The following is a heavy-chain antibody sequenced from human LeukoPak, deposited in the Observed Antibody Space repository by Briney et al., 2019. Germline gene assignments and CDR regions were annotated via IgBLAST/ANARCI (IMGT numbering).Heavy chain of an antibody. CDR2: INPNSGGT. Sequence: GASVKVSCKASGYTFTGYYMHWVRQAPGQGLEWMGWINPNSGGTNYAQKFQGRVTMARDTSISTAYMELSRLRSDDTAVYYCARAGAMGRDCSSTSCYVFRAFDIWGQGTMVTVSS. CDR3: ARAGAMGRDCSSTSCYVFRAFDI. D-gene: IGHD2-2*01. V-gene: IGHV1-2*02. CDR1: GYTFTGYY. J-gene: IGHJ3*02.